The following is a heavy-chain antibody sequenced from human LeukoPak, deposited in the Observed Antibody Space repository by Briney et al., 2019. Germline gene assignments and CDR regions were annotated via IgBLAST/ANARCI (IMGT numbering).Heavy chain of an antibody. CDR1: GYTFTGYY. CDR3: ARDDSSGYYYTPSGYFDY. Sequence: VSVKVSCKASGYTFTGYYMHWVRQAPGQGLEWMGWINPNSGGTNYAQKFQGRVTMTRDTSISTAYMELSRLRSDDTAVYYCARDDSSGYYYTPSGYFDYWGQGTLVTVSS. V-gene: IGHV1-2*02. J-gene: IGHJ4*02. D-gene: IGHD3-22*01. CDR2: INPNSGGT.